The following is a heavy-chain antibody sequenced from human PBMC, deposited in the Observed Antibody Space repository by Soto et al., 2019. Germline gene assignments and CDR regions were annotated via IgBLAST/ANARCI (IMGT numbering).Heavy chain of an antibody. Sequence: GSLRLSCAASGFTFSSYGMHWVRQAPGKGLEWVAVIWYDGSNKYYADSVKGRFTISRDNSKNTLYLQMNSLRAEDTAVYYCARDSNYDFWSGSPDYWGQGTLVTVSS. CDR1: GFTFSSYG. D-gene: IGHD3-3*01. CDR2: IWYDGSNK. V-gene: IGHV3-33*01. J-gene: IGHJ4*02. CDR3: ARDSNYDFWSGSPDY.